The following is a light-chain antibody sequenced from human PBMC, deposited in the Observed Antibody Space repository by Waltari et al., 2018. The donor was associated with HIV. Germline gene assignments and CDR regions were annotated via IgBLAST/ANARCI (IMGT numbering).Light chain of an antibody. Sequence: QSVLTQPPSVSAAPGQKVTHSSSGRSADIVNNYVSWYPQFLGTAPKLPIYENDKRASGIRDRFSGSKSGTSATLAITGLQTGDEADYFCGAWDRSLNVYVFGSGTTVSVL. CDR1: SADIVNNY. J-gene: IGLJ1*01. CDR3: GAWDRSLNVYV. CDR2: END. V-gene: IGLV1-51*02.